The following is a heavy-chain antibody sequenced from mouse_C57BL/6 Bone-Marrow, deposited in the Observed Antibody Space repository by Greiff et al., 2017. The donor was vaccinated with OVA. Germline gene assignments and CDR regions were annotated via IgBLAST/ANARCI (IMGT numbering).Heavy chain of an antibody. CDR1: GYTFTRYW. Sequence: VQLQQPGAELVRPGTSVKLSCKASGYTFTRYWMHWVKQRPGQGLEWLGVIDPSDSYTNYNQKFKGKATLTVDTSSSTAYMQLSSLTSEDSAVYYCARGSPFAYWGQGTLVTVSA. J-gene: IGHJ3*01. D-gene: IGHD1-1*02. CDR3: ARGSPFAY. V-gene: IGHV1-59*01. CDR2: IDPSDSYT.